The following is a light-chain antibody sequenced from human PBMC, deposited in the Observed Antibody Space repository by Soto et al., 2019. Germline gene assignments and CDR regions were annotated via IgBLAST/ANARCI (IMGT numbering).Light chain of an antibody. CDR2: DAS. CDR3: QQRSYWLI. CDR1: QSVSSY. V-gene: IGKV3-11*01. Sequence: EIVLTQSPATLSLSPGERATLSCRASQSVSSYLAWYQQKPGQAPRLLIYDASNRATGISARFSGSGSGTDFTLTISRLEPEVFAVYYCQQRSYWLIFGGGPKVEIK. J-gene: IGKJ4*01.